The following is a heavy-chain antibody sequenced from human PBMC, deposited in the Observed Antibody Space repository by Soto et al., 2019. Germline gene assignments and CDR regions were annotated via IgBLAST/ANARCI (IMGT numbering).Heavy chain of an antibody. CDR1: GYIFTNHY. Sequence: QVQLVQSGAEVKKPGASVKVSCKASGYIFTNHYIHWVRQAPGQGLEWMGIINPSGGSTNYLQKFQGRVTMTRDTSTSTVYMELSSLRSENTAVYFCARADYYDSSGFYYDYWGQGTLVTVSS. J-gene: IGHJ4*02. CDR2: INPSGGST. D-gene: IGHD3-22*01. CDR3: ARADYYDSSGFYYDY. V-gene: IGHV1-46*01.